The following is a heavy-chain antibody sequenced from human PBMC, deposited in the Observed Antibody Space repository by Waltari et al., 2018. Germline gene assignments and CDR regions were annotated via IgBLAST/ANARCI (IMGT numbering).Heavy chain of an antibody. CDR2: IYTSGST. J-gene: IGHJ3*02. D-gene: IGHD3-22*01. V-gene: IGHV4-4*07. Sequence: QVQLQESGPGLVKPSETLSLTCTVSGGSISSYYWSWIRQPAGKGLEWIGRIYTSGSTNRNPSLKSRVTLSVDTSKNQFSLKLSSVTAADTAVYYCVRVLPSGIVDHDAFDIWGQGTMVTVSS. CDR3: VRVLPSGIVDHDAFDI. CDR1: GGSISSYY.